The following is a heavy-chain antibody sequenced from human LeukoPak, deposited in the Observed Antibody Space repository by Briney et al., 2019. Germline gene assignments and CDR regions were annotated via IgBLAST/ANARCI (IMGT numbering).Heavy chain of an antibody. CDR3: AKDGGTAMASDY. J-gene: IGHJ4*02. CDR1: GYSFTNYA. Sequence: ASVKVSCKASGYSFTNYAIHWVRQAPGQGLEWMGWINAANGNTKYSPKFRGRITITRDTSASTGYVELSSLRSEDTAVYYCAKDGGTAMASDYWGQGTLVTVSS. CDR2: INAANGNT. V-gene: IGHV1-3*01. D-gene: IGHD5-18*01.